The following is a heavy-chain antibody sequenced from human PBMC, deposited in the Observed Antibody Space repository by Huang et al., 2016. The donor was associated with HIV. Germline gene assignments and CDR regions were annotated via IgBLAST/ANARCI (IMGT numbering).Heavy chain of an antibody. CDR1: GLAFSSFA. J-gene: IGHJ4*02. Sequence: QVQLVESGGGVVQPGRSLSLSCAASGLAFSSFARHWIRQAPGQRLQWLAVISTDGTIKDYADPVRGRFTISRDNSKGTVYLQMNSLRPVDTAVYSCARTGSYYYGSGIYHFGDYWGQGTLVTVSS. V-gene: IGHV3-30*01. D-gene: IGHD3-10*01. CDR3: ARTGSYYYGSGIYHFGDY. CDR2: ISTDGTIK.